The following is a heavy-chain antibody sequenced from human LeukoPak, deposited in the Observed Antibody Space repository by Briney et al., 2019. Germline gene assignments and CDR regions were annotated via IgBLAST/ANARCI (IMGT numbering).Heavy chain of an antibody. CDR2: IFYSGSP. D-gene: IGHD1-26*01. Sequence: PSETLSLTCTVSGGSISSYYWSWIRQPPGKGLEWIANIFYSGSPNYNPSLKSRVTISFDTSKNQLSLELTSVTAADTAIYYCTRESGAFSPFGFWGQGTLVTVSS. CDR1: GGSISSYY. V-gene: IGHV4-59*12. J-gene: IGHJ4*02. CDR3: TRESGAFSPFGF.